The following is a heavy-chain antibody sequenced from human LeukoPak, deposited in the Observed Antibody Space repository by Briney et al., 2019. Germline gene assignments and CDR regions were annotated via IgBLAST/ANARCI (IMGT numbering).Heavy chain of an antibody. CDR2: IYYSGST. Sequence: SETPSLTCTVSGGSISSSSYYWGWIRQPPGKWLGWIGSIYYSGSTYYNPYLKSRVTKSVDTSKNQSSLKLSSVTAADTAVYYGARVTDTAMVHDYWGQGTLVTVSS. D-gene: IGHD5-18*01. V-gene: IGHV4-39*07. CDR1: GGSISSSSYY. J-gene: IGHJ4*02. CDR3: ARVTDTAMVHDY.